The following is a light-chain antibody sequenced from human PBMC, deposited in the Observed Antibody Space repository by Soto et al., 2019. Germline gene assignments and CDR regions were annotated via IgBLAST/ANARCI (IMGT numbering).Light chain of an antibody. V-gene: IGKV3-15*01. CDR3: QKYNSAPLT. CDR1: QSVSSS. J-gene: IGKJ4*01. Sequence: EIVMTQSQANLSVSPGERATPSCRASQSVSSSLDWYQQKPGQAPRHLMYDASTRATGIPARFSGSGSGTDFTLTISSLQPEDVATYYCQKYNSAPLTFGGGTKVDIK. CDR2: DAS.